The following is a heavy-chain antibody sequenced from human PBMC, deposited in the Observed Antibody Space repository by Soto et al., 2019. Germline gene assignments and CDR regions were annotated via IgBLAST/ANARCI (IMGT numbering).Heavy chain of an antibody. V-gene: IGHV4-4*07. J-gene: IGHJ4*02. D-gene: IGHD6-6*01. Sequence: SETRSLTCTVSGGTIIIYYWSWIRQPAGKGLEWIGRIYTSGSTNYNPSLKSRVTMSVDTSKNQFSLKLSSVTAADTAVYYCARGPYSSSENFDYWGQGTLVTVSS. CDR3: ARGPYSSSENFDY. CDR2: IYTSGST. CDR1: GGTIIIYY.